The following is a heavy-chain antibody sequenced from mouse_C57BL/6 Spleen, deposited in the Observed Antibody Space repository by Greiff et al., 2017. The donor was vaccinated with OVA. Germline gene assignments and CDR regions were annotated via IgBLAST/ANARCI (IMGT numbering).Heavy chain of an antibody. J-gene: IGHJ2*01. Sequence: QVQLKQPGAELVKPGASVKLSCKASGYTFTSYWMKWVKQRPGQGLEWIGEIDPSDSYNNYNQKFKGRATLTVATSSSTAYMQLSSLTSEDSAVYYCATYYYGSSYVFDYWGQGTTLTVSS. D-gene: IGHD1-1*01. CDR2: IDPSDSYN. CDR3: ATYYYGSSYVFDY. V-gene: IGHV1-50*01. CDR1: GYTFTSYW.